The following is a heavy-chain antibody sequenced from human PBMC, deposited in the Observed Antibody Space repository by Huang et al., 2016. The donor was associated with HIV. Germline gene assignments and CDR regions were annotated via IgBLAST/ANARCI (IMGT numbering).Heavy chain of an antibody. CDR3: ATPASYGSYYDSSGFSV. Sequence: QLVQSGVEVKKPGESLKISCKGSGYSFSSYWIAWVRQKPGKGLEWMGMVYPADSDSRDSPSVQGQVTISADKSTSSAYLHWRSLKASDTAFYYCATPASYGSYYDSSGFSVWGQGTLVIVSS. CDR1: GYSFSSYW. D-gene: IGHD3-22*01. J-gene: IGHJ4*02. CDR2: VYPADSDS. V-gene: IGHV5-51*01.